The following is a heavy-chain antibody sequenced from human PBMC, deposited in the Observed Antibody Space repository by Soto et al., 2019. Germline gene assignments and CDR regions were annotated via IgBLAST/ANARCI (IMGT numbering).Heavy chain of an antibody. V-gene: IGHV3-72*01. CDR3: SRAGILTTPYYFDY. CDR2: IRNKANSYTT. D-gene: IGHD4-4*01. J-gene: IGHJ4*01. CDR1: GFTFTRAW. Sequence: GGSLRLSCAASGFTFTRAWMNWVRQAPGKGLEWVGRIRNKANSYTTEYAASVKGRFTISRDDSKNSLFLQMNSLKTEDTAVYYCSRAGILTTPYYFDYWGQGTLVTVSS.